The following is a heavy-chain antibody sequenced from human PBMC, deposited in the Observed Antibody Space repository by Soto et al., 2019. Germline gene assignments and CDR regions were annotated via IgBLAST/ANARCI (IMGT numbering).Heavy chain of an antibody. J-gene: IGHJ4*02. CDR3: ARDHGGGITFE. CDR2: ISAYNGNT. Sequence: QVQLVQSGAEVKKPGASVKVSCKASGYTFTSYAISWVRQAPGQGLEWMGWISAYNGNTKYAQKLQGRVTMTTDTSTSTANTELRSLRSDDTAVYCCARDHGGGITFEWGQGTLVTVSS. CDR1: GYTFTSYA. V-gene: IGHV1-18*01. D-gene: IGHD3-16*01.